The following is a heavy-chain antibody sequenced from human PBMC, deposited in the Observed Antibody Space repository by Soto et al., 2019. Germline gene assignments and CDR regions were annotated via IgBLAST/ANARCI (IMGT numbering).Heavy chain of an antibody. V-gene: IGHV4-61*01. Sequence: QVQLQESGPGLVKPSETLSLTCTVSGGSVSSGSYYWSWIRQPPGKGLEWIGYIYYSGSTNYNPSRKIRVTISVDTSKNQFSLKLSSVTAADTAVYYCARDYVVATRGFYYYYGMDVWGQGTTVTVSS. CDR1: GGSVSSGSYY. J-gene: IGHJ6*02. D-gene: IGHD5-12*01. CDR3: ARDYVVATRGFYYYYGMDV. CDR2: IYYSGST.